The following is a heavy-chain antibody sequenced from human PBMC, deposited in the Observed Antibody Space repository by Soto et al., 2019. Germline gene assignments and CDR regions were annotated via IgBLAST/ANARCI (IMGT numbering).Heavy chain of an antibody. D-gene: IGHD2-15*01. Sequence: ASVKVSCKASGYTFTSYGISWVRQAPGQGLEWMGWISAYNGNTNYAQKLQGRVTMTTDTSTSTAYMELRSLRSEDTAVYYCARDIVVVVAAPNLNYGMDVWGQGTTVTVSS. CDR3: ARDIVVVVAAPNLNYGMDV. CDR1: GYTFTSYG. CDR2: ISAYNGNT. J-gene: IGHJ6*02. V-gene: IGHV1-18*01.